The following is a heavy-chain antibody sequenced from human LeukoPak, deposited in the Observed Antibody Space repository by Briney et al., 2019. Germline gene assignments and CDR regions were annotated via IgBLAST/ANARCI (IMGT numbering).Heavy chain of an antibody. Sequence: GGSLRLSCAASGFTLSSYSLNWVRQAPGKGLEWVSSISSGSNYIYYADSVKGRFTISRDNAKNSLYLQMNSLRAEDTAVYYCAREIAAAGNDYWGQGTLVTVSS. CDR1: GFTLSSYS. CDR3: AREIAAAGNDY. V-gene: IGHV3-21*01. J-gene: IGHJ4*02. D-gene: IGHD6-13*01. CDR2: ISSGSNYI.